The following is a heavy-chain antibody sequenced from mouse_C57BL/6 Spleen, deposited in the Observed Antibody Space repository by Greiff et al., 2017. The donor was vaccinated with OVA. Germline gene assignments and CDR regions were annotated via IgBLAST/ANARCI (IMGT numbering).Heavy chain of an antibody. V-gene: IGHV5-17*01. CDR2: ISSGSSTI. CDR3: ARESYYSYYGDYYAVDY. J-gene: IGHJ4*01. CDR1: GFTFSDYG. Sequence: EVQRVESGGGLVKPGGSLKLSCAASGFTFSDYGMHWVRQAPEKGLEWVAYISSGSSTIYYADTVKGRFTISRDNAKNTLFLQMTSLRSEDTAMYYCARESYYSYYGDYYAVDYWGQGTSVTVSS. D-gene: IGHD2-12*01.